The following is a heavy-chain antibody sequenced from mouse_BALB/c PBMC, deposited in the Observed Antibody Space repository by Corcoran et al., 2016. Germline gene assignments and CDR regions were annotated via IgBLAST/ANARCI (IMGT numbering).Heavy chain of an antibody. J-gene: IGHJ3*01. CDR1: GYTFTTAG. D-gene: IGHD2-4*01. Sequence: QIQLVQSGPELKKPGETVRISCKASGYTFTTAGMQWVQKMPGKGLKWIGWINTHSGVPKYAEDCKGLFAFSLENSAITAYLQISNLKNEDTATYFCARQRVYDYDGFAYWGQGTLVTVSA. CDR3: ARQRVYDYDGFAY. V-gene: IGHV9-4*02. CDR2: INTHSGVP.